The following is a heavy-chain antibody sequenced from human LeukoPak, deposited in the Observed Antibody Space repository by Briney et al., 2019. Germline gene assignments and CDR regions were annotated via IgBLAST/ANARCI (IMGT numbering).Heavy chain of an antibody. CDR1: GFTYSTFE. D-gene: IGHD6-19*01. V-gene: IGHV3-48*03. CDR2: INSGGDTI. CDR3: AKDVPHSGWKGFDS. J-gene: IGHJ4*02. Sequence: PGGSLRLSCAASGFTYSTFEMNWVRQAPGKGLEWISYINSGGDTIYYADSVKGRFTISKDTSMNTLYLQMHGLTAEDTAMYYCAKDVPHSGWKGFDSWGQGTLVTVST.